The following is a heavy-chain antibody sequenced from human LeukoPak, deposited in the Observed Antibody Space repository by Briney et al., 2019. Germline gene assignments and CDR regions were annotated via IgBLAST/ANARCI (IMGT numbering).Heavy chain of an antibody. CDR3: ASLRERSYYARGFDY. J-gene: IGHJ4*02. V-gene: IGHV4-34*01. CDR1: GGSFSGYY. CDR2: INHSGST. D-gene: IGHD1-26*01. Sequence: SETLSLTCAVSGGSFSGYYWSWIRQPPGKGPEWIGEINHSGSTNYNPSLKSRVTISVDTSKNQFSLKLSSVTAADTAVFYCASLRERSYYARGFDYWGQGTLVTVSS.